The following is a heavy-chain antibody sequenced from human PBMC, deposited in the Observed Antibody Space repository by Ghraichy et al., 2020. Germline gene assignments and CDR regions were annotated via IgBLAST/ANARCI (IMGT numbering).Heavy chain of an antibody. CDR2: IKQDGSEK. CDR1: GFIFTTYW. Sequence: GGSLRLSCATSGFIFTTYWMAWVRQAPGKGREWVANIKQDGSEKHYVDSVKGRFSISSDDAKNSLYLQMNSLRAEDTALYYCARDVSGNLDYWGQGTLVTVSS. D-gene: IGHD1-26*01. CDR3: ARDVSGNLDY. V-gene: IGHV3-7*03. J-gene: IGHJ4*02.